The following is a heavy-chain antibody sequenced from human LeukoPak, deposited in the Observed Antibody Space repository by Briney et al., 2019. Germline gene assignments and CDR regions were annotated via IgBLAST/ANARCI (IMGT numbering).Heavy chain of an antibody. CDR3: ARGIAVAGTFDP. Sequence: ASIKVSCKASGYTFTDYYIHWVRQAPGQGLEWMGWISAYNGNTNYAQKLQGRVTMTTDTSTSTAYMELRSLRSDDTAVYYCARGIAVAGTFDPWGQGTLVTVSS. CDR2: ISAYNGNT. J-gene: IGHJ5*02. D-gene: IGHD6-19*01. CDR1: GYTFTDYY. V-gene: IGHV1-18*04.